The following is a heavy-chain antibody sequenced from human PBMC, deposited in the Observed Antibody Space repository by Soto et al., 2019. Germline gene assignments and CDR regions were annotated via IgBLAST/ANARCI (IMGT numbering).Heavy chain of an antibody. CDR3: AGNWVYAFDI. CDR2: IYYSGTT. D-gene: IGHD7-27*01. V-gene: IGHV4-61*01. CDR1: GGSVSSGSYS. Sequence: SETLSLTCTVSGGSVSSGSYSWSWIRQPPGKGLEWIGYIYYSGTTSYNPSLKSRVTISVDTSKNQFSLKLSSVTAADTAVYYCAGNWVYAFDIWGQGTMVTVSS. J-gene: IGHJ3*02.